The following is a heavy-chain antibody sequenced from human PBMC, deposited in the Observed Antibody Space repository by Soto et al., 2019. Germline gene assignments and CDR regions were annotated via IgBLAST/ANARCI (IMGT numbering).Heavy chain of an antibody. D-gene: IGHD3-10*01. CDR3: AYLVPRPA. CDR2: ISSDGYMT. J-gene: IGHJ5*02. CDR1: GFTFSSYA. Sequence: GGSLRLSCSASGFTFSSYAMHWVRQAPGRGLEYVSSISSDGYMTYYADSVKGRFTISRDNSKNTLYLQMNSLRAEDTAVYYCAYLVPRPAWGQGTLVTVSS. V-gene: IGHV3-64D*06.